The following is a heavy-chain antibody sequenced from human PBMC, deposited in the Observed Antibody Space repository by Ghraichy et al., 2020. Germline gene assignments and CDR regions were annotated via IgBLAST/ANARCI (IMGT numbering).Heavy chain of an antibody. CDR3: TTIAVGATTRMRAFDI. V-gene: IGHV3-15*07. J-gene: IGHJ3*02. CDR2: IKSKTDGGTT. Sequence: GGSLTLSCAASGFTFTNAWMTWVRQAPGMGLEWVGRIKSKTDGGTTDYAAPVKGRFTISRDDSKNTLYLQMNSLKTEDTAVYYCTTIAVGATTRMRAFDIWGQGTMVTVSS. D-gene: IGHD1-26*01. CDR1: GFTFTNAW.